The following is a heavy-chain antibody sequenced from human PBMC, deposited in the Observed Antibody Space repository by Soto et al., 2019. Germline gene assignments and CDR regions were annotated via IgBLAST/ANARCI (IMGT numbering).Heavy chain of an antibody. CDR3: ARGGSGQIHYYYYGMDV. CDR1: GGTLSSYA. V-gene: IGHV1-69*13. CDR2: IIPIFGTA. J-gene: IGHJ6*02. Sequence: SVKVSCKASGGTLSSYAISWVRQAPGQGLEWMGGIIPIFGTANYAQKFQGRVTITADESTSTAYMELSSLRSEDTAVYYCARGGSGQIHYYYYGMDVWGQGTTVTVSS. D-gene: IGHD3-16*01.